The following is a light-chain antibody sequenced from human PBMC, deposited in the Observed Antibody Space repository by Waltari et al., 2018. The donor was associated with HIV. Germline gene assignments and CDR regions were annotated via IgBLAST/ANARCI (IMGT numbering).Light chain of an antibody. CDR3: QAWDSSTGI. V-gene: IGLV3-1*01. CDR1: KLGEKY. Sequence: SYELTQPPSVSVSPGQTASITCSGEKLGEKYACWYQQKPGQSPVVVIYQDRKRPSRSPERISGSNSGNTATLTINGTQARDEADYYCQAWDSSTGIFGGGTRLTVL. CDR2: QDR. J-gene: IGLJ2*01.